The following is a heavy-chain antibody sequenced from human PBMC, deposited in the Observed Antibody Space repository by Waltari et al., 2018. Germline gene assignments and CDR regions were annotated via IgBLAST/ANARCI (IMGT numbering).Heavy chain of an antibody. Sequence: QVQLVGSGGGVVQPGGSRRLSCAASGFTFNTYTMNWVRQAPGKGLEWVALILYDESNRYYADFVQGRFTVSRDNSKDTVYLQMNSLRVEDTAMYYCTRDGVAAEGTDFDYWGQGTLVTVSS. D-gene: IGHD6-13*01. CDR1: GFTFNTYT. CDR3: TRDGVAAEGTDFDY. CDR2: ILYDESNR. V-gene: IGHV3-30*04. J-gene: IGHJ4*02.